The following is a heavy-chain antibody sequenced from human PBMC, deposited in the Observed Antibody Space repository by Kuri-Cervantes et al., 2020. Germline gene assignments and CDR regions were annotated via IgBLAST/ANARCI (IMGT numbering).Heavy chain of an antibody. V-gene: IGHV3-64*01. D-gene: IGHD2-15*01. J-gene: IGHJ4*02. CDR1: GFTFSSYA. CDR2: ISSNGGST. Sequence: GGSLRLSCAASGFTFSSYAMHWVRQAPGKGLEYVSAISSNGGSTYYANSVKGRFTISRDNSKNTLYLQMGSLRAEDMAVYYCAHGGNFDYWGQGTLVTVSS. CDR3: AHGGNFDY.